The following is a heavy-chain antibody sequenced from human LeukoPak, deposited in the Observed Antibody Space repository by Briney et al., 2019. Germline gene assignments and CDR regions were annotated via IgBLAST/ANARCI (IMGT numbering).Heavy chain of an antibody. CDR2: ISGSGAGT. V-gene: IGHV3-23*01. CDR3: AKDYYDSSGYYNFDAFDI. Sequence: GRSLRLSCAASGFTFSSYVMSWVRQAPGKGLEWVSSISGSGAGTFYADSVKGRFSISRDNSKNTLYLQMDSLRAEDTAVYYCAKDYYDSSGYYNFDAFDIWGQGTMVTVSS. D-gene: IGHD3-22*01. CDR1: GFTFSSYV. J-gene: IGHJ3*02.